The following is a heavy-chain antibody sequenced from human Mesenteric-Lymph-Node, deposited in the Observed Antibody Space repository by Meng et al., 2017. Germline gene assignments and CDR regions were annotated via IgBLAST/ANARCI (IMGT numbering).Heavy chain of an antibody. Sequence: SVKVSCKASGGTFSSYAISWVRQAPGQGLEWMGGIIPIFGTANYAQKFQGRVTITADESTSTAYMELSSLRSEDTAVYYCARGRGYSGYGGGYYFDYWGQGTLVTVSS. J-gene: IGHJ4*02. CDR2: IIPIFGTA. V-gene: IGHV1-69*13. CDR1: GGTFSSYA. CDR3: ARGRGYSGYGGGYYFDY. D-gene: IGHD5-12*01.